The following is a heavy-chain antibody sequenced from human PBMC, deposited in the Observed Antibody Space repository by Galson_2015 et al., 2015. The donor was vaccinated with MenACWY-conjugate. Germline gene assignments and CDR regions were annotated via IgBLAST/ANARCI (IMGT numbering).Heavy chain of an antibody. CDR2: ISPGDSNT. CDR3: ARHPPGGRGMDV. Sequence: QSGAEVKKSGESLKISCQGSGYSFTTYWIAWVRQLPGKGLEWMGLISPGDSNTRYSPAFHGQVTISADKSISTAYLQLHSLQASDTAMYYCARHPPGGRGMDVWGQGTTVTVSS. CDR1: GYSFTTYW. J-gene: IGHJ6*02. D-gene: IGHD1-26*01. V-gene: IGHV5-51*01.